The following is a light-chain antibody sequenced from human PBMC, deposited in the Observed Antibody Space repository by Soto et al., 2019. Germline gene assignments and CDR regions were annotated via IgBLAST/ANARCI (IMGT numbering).Light chain of an antibody. Sequence: EIVMTQSPATLSVSPGERATLSCRASQSVSNNLAWFQQKPGRAPRLLIYGASTRATDVPARFSGSGSGTEFTLTISSLQSEDFLVYFCQQYNNWYSFGQGTKLEI. V-gene: IGKV3-15*01. CDR3: QQYNNWYS. CDR2: GAS. CDR1: QSVSNN. J-gene: IGKJ2*03.